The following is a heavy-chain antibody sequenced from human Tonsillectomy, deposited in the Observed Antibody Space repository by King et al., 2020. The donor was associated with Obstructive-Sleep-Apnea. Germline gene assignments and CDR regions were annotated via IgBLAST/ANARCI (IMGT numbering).Heavy chain of an antibody. D-gene: IGHD3-10*01. J-gene: IGHJ4*02. Sequence: VQLVESGGGLVKPGGSLRLSCVVSDLPFSSSSMNWVRQAPGKGLEWVSSMTSSGTYFYYADSVKGRFTISRDNAKNSLFLQMNSLTVDDTAVYYCAREEYFGSGTYYSTFDYWGQGTLVTVSS. V-gene: IGHV3-21*01. CDR3: AREEYFGSGTYYSTFDY. CDR2: MTSSGTYF. CDR1: DLPFSSSS.